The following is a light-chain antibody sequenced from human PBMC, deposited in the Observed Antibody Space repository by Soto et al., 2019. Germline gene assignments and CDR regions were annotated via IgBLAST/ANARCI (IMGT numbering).Light chain of an antibody. Sequence: IPMTQSPSSLSVSVGDSVTITCRSSQSITTYLNWYQQKPGKGPRLLIYGASSLPSGVPARFAGSGSGTNVALTISSLQTEDFAIYYCQQSYNSPPAVGSGIKVEIK. V-gene: IGKV1-39*01. CDR3: QQSYNSPPA. J-gene: IGKJ3*01. CDR2: GAS. CDR1: QSITTY.